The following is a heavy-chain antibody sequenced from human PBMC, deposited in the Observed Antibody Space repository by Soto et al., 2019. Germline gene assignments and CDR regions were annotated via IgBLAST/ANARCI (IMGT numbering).Heavy chain of an antibody. CDR1: GGSISSGGYS. Sequence: SETLSLTCAVSGGSISSGGYSWSWIRQPPGKGLEWIGYIYHSGSTYYNPSLKSRVTISVDRSKNQFSLKLSSVTAADTAVYYCARGLGYSYGFSGRVWFDPWGQGTLVTVSS. J-gene: IGHJ5*02. CDR3: ARGLGYSYGFSGRVWFDP. CDR2: IYHSGST. D-gene: IGHD5-18*01. V-gene: IGHV4-30-2*01.